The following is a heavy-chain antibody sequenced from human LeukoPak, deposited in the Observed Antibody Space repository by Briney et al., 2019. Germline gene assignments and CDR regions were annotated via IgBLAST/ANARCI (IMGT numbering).Heavy chain of an antibody. CDR3: ARVVSGYVYCYYHYMDV. V-gene: IGHV3-7*01. CDR1: GFTFNSYA. CDR2: IKQDGSEK. J-gene: IGHJ6*03. Sequence: PGGSLRLSCAASGFTFNSYAMSWVRQAPGKGLEWVANIKQDGSEKYYVDSVKGRFTISGDNAKNSLYLQMNSLRAEESAVYYCARVVSGYVYCYYHYMDVWGKGTTVTVSS. D-gene: IGHD2-2*03.